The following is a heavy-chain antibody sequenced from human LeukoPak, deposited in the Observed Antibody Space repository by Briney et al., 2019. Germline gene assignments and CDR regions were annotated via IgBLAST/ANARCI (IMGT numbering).Heavy chain of an antibody. V-gene: IGHV4-61*03. CDR1: GGSISSSSYY. CDR3: AREYDFWSGYYRD. D-gene: IGHD3-3*01. CDR2: INYSGST. J-gene: IGHJ4*02. Sequence: SETLSLTCTVSGGSISSSSYYWGWIRQPPGKGLEWIAYINYSGSTNYNPSLKSRVTISVDTSKNHFSLTLSSVTAADTAVYYCAREYDFWSGYYRDWGQGTLVTVSS.